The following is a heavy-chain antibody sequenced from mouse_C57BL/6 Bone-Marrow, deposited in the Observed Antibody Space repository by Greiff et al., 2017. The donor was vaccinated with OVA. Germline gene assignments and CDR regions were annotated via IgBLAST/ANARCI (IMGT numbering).Heavy chain of an antibody. CDR2: IDPSDSET. J-gene: IGHJ2*01. D-gene: IGHD1-1*01. CDR1: GYTFTSYW. Sequence: QVQLQQPGAELVRPGSSVKLSCKASGYTFTSYWMHWVKQRPIQGLEWIGNIDPSDSETHYNQKFKDKATLTVDKSSSTAYMQLSSLTSADAAVXYCARDYGSSPYFDYWGQGTTLTVSS. V-gene: IGHV1-52*01. CDR3: ARDYGSSPYFDY.